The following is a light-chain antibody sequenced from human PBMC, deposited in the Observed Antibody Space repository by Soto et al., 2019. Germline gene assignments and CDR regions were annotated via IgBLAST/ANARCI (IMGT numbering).Light chain of an antibody. CDR2: AAS. CDR1: QSVSSNY. J-gene: IGKJ1*01. CDR3: QQYNNWPRS. V-gene: IGKV3-20*01. Sequence: IVLTQSPGTLSLSPGERATLSCRAGQSVSSNYLAWYQQKPGQAPRLLIYAASSRATGIPDRFSGSGSGTDFTLTIDGLEPEDFAVYYCQQYNNWPRSFGQGTKVVIK.